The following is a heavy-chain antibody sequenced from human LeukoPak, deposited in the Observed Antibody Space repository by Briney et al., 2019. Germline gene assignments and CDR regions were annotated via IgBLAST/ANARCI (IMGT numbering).Heavy chain of an antibody. V-gene: IGHV3-30-3*01. Sequence: GGSLRLSCAASGFTFSSYAMHWVRQAPGKGLEWVAVISYDGSNKYYADSVKGRFTISRDNAKNSLYLQMNSLRAEDTAVYYCARDYGGNGELDYWGQGTLVTVSS. J-gene: IGHJ4*02. D-gene: IGHD4-23*01. CDR1: GFTFSSYA. CDR3: ARDYGGNGELDY. CDR2: ISYDGSNK.